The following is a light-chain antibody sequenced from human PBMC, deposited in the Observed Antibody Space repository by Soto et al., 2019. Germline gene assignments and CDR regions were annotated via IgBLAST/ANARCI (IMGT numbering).Light chain of an antibody. Sequence: EIVLTQSPDTLSLSPGERATLSCRASQSVSGYLGWYQQKPGQAPRLLIYDASNRAYGVPARFRGSGSGTNFTLTIASLEHDYFAVYYCHPRSNWPYLTFGGGTMV. CDR1: QSVSGY. CDR3: HPRSNWPYLT. CDR2: DAS. J-gene: IGKJ4*01. V-gene: IGKV3-11*01.